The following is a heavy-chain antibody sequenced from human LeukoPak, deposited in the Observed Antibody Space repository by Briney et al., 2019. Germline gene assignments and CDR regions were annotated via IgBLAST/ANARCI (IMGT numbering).Heavy chain of an antibody. CDR2: ISSSGDTK. CDR1: GFTFSSYE. V-gene: IGHV3-48*03. J-gene: IGHJ4*02. Sequence: GGSLRLSCAASGFTFSSYEMNWVRQAPGKGLEWISYISSSGDTKNYADSVKGRFTVSRDNAKNSLYLQMNSLRGEDAAIYYCARIRGYYCDYWGQGTLVTVSS. CDR3: ARIRGYYCDY.